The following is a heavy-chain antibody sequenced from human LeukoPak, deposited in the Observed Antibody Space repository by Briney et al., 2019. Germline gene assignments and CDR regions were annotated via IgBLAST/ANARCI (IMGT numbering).Heavy chain of an antibody. CDR3: ARVGYYYDSSGYRRGNWFDP. CDR2: IYYSGST. D-gene: IGHD3-22*01. CDR1: GGSISSYY. J-gene: IGHJ5*02. V-gene: IGHV4-59*01. Sequence: PSQTLSLTCTVSGGSISSYYWSWIRQPPGKGLEWIGYIYYSGSTNYNPSLKSRVTISVDTSKNQFSLKLSSVTAADTAVYYCARVGYYYDSSGYRRGNWFDPWGQGTLVTVSS.